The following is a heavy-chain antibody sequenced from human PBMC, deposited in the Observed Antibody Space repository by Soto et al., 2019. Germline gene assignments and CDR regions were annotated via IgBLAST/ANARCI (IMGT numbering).Heavy chain of an antibody. J-gene: IGHJ4*02. CDR3: AKRDYAFDS. D-gene: IGHD4-17*01. CDR1: GDSVTTGSYY. V-gene: IGHV4-61*01. Sequence: QVQLQESGPGLVKPAETLSLTCAVSGDSVTTGSYYWSWIRQPPGKTLEWIGYIYYSGSTNYYPSLKSRATIYTDTSGRHFFLNLTSVTADDTAVYFCAKRDYAFDSWGQGTLVTVSS. CDR2: IYYSGST.